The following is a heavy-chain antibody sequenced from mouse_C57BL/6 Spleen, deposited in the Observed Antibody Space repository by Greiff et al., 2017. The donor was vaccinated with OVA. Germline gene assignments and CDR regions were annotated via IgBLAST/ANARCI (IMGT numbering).Heavy chain of an antibody. J-gene: IGHJ3*01. D-gene: IGHD2-2*01. CDR1: GYAFSSYW. Sequence: VQLQESGAELVKPGASVKISCKASGYAFSSYWMNWVKQRPGKGLEWIGQIYPGDGDTNYNGKFKGKATLTADKSSSTAYMQLSSLTSEDSAVYFCARGGYDAWFAYWGQGTLVTVSA. CDR3: ARGGYDAWFAY. CDR2: IYPGDGDT. V-gene: IGHV1-80*01.